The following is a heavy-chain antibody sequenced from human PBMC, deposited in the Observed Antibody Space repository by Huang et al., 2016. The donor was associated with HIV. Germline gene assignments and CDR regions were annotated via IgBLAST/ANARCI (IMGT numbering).Heavy chain of an antibody. Sequence: QVQLQESGPGLVKPSETLSLTCTVSGGSINSYYWSWIRHPPGKGLEWIGYIHYSGSTIYNPALKRRVTISVDTSKNQFSLKLSSVTAADTAMYYCARNYYDNVDWYFDLWGRGTLVTVSS. V-gene: IGHV4-59*01. J-gene: IGHJ2*01. CDR1: GGSINSYY. D-gene: IGHD3-22*01. CDR2: IHYSGST. CDR3: ARNYYDNVDWYFDL.